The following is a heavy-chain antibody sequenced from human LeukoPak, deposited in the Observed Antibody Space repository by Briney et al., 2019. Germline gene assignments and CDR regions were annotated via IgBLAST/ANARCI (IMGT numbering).Heavy chain of an antibody. Sequence: GRSLRLSCAASGFTFDDYGMSWVRQAPGKGLEWVSGINWNGGSTGYADSVKGRFTISRDNAKNSLYLQMNSLRAEDTALYYCARVKGVGATASFDYWGQGTLVTVSS. V-gene: IGHV3-20*04. CDR2: INWNGGST. J-gene: IGHJ4*02. D-gene: IGHD1-26*01. CDR3: ARVKGVGATASFDY. CDR1: GFTFDDYG.